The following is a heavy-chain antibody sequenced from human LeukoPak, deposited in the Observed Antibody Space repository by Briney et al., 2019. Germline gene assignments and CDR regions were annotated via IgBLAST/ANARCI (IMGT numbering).Heavy chain of an antibody. J-gene: IGHJ4*02. D-gene: IGHD2-15*01. CDR1: GDTVSSNSAA. V-gene: IGHV6-1*01. CDR2: TYYRSKWNN. CDR3: ARDCCSGGSCYWRFDY. Sequence: SQTLSLTCAISGDTVSSNSAAWNWIRQSPSRGLEWLGRTYYRSKWNNDYAVSVKSRITINPDTSKNQFSLQLNSVTPEDTAVYYCARDCCSGGSCYWRFDYWGQGTLVTVSS.